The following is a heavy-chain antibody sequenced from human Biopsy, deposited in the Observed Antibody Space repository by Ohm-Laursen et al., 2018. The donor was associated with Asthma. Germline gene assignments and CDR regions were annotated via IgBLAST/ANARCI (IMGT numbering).Heavy chain of an antibody. J-gene: IGHJ6*02. CDR2: ISYDGSKK. CDR1: GFTFSSFG. CDR3: AKGRYKWNDGYYGLDV. D-gene: IGHD1-20*01. Sequence: RSLRLSCSASGFTFSSFGMNWVRQAPGKGLEWVAVISYDGSKKEYGDSVKGRFTISRDNSKDTVYLQMNSLRAEDTAVYYCAKGRYKWNDGYYGLDVWGQGTTVTVS. V-gene: IGHV3-30*18.